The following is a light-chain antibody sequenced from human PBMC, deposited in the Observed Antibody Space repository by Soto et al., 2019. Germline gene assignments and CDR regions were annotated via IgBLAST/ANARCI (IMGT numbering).Light chain of an antibody. CDR1: QTIYSN. J-gene: IGKJ3*01. Sequence: KGITHSPATLSVSPGERASLSCRAGQTIYSNVAWYQQRPGQAPRLLIYRASTRATGVPARFSGSGSGTEFTLTISDLQSEDFAVYYCQQYNHWPPVFTFGPGTKVDI. CDR3: QQYNHWPPVFT. CDR2: RAS. V-gene: IGKV3-15*01.